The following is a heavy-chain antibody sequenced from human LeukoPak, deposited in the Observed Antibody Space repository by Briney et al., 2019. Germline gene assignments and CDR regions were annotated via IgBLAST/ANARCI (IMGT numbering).Heavy chain of an antibody. CDR1: GGSFSGYY. V-gene: IGHV4-34*01. J-gene: IGHJ4*02. CDR3: ANTSRIAAAGTVDY. CDR2: INHSGST. Sequence: PSETLSLTCAVYGGSFSGYYWSWIRQPPGKGLEWIGEINHSGSTNYNPSLKSRVTISVDTSKNQFSLKLSSVTAADTAVYYCANTSRIAAAGTVDYWGQGTLVTVSS. D-gene: IGHD6-13*01.